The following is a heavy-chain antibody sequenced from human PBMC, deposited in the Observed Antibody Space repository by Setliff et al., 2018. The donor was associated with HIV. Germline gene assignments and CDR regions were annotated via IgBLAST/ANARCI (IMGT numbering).Heavy chain of an antibody. CDR2: ISSQGDST. Sequence: PGGSLRLSCSASGFTFRNYLMYWVRQAPGKGLEYVSGISSQGDSTYYSDSMKGRFTISRDNSKNTLDLQMSSLRADDTAVYYCVREGLWGNDAFDIWGQGTMVTVSS. D-gene: IGHD3-16*01. CDR1: GFTFRNYL. J-gene: IGHJ3*02. CDR3: VREGLWGNDAFDI. V-gene: IGHV3-64D*09.